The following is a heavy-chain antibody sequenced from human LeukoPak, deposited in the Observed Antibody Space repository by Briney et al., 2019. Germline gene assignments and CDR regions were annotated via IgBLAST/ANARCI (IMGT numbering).Heavy chain of an antibody. CDR1: GGSFSGYY. D-gene: IGHD3-9*01. V-gene: IGHV4-34*01. CDR3: ARGDILTGYYTRGDYDY. J-gene: IGHJ4*02. CDR2: INHSGST. Sequence: SETLSLTCAVYGGSFSGYYWSWIRQPPGKGLEWIGEINHSGSTNYNPSLKSRVTISVDTSKNQLSLKLSSVTAADTAVYYCARGDILTGYYTRGDYDYWGQGTLVTVSS.